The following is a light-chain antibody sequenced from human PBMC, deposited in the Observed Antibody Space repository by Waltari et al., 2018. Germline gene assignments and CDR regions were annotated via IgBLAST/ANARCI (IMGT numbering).Light chain of an antibody. CDR1: RSVLYNSNNKNY. CDR3: QQYYSSPIS. V-gene: IGKV4-1*01. J-gene: IGKJ5*01. CDR2: WAS. Sequence: EIVMTQSPDSRAVSLGERAAINCKSSRSVLYNSNNKNYLAWYQQKPRQPPKLLINWASSRESGVPDRFSGSGSGTDFTLTISSLQAEDVAVYYCQQYYSSPISFGQGTRLEIK.